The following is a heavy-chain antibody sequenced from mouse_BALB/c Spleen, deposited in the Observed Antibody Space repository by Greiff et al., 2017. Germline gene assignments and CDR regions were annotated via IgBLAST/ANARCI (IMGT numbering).Heavy chain of an antibody. CDR2: IWGDGST. Sequence: QVQLKESGPGLVAPSQSLSITCTVSGFSLTGYGVNWVRQPPGKGLEWLGMIWGDGSTDYNSALKSRLSISKDNSKSQVFLKMNSLQTDDTAMYYCARGGGGNYYCDYWGQGTTLTVSS. D-gene: IGHD2-1*01. CDR1: GFSLTGYG. J-gene: IGHJ2*01. V-gene: IGHV2-6-7*01. CDR3: ARGGGGNYYCDY.